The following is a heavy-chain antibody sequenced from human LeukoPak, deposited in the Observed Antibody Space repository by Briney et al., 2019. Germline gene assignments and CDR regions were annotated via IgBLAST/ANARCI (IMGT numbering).Heavy chain of an antibody. V-gene: IGHV3-30*04. D-gene: IGHD5-12*01. Sequence: GRSLRLSCAASGFTFSSYAMHGVRQAPGKGLEWVAVISYDGSNKYYADSVKGRFTISRDNSKNTLYLQMNSLRAEDTAVYYCVREALPRGGEYTVATIAVSRYYGMDVWGKGTTVTVSS. CDR3: VREALPRGGEYTVATIAVSRYYGMDV. CDR2: ISYDGSNK. CDR1: GFTFSSYA. J-gene: IGHJ6*04.